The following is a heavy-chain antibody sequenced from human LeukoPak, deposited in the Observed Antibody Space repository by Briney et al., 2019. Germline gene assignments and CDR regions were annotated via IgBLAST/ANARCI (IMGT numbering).Heavy chain of an antibody. CDR3: ARVVGRYCSSTSCYIDY. J-gene: IGHJ4*02. CDR2: IYDSRST. V-gene: IGHV4-59*02. Sequence: SETLSLTCSVSGGSVTTYYWSWIRQAPGQGLEWIGYIYDSRSTNYNPSLKSRVTISEDTSKRQFSLKLRSVTAADTAVYYCARVVGRYCSSTSCYIDYWGQGTLVTVSS. D-gene: IGHD2-2*02. CDR1: GGSVTTYY.